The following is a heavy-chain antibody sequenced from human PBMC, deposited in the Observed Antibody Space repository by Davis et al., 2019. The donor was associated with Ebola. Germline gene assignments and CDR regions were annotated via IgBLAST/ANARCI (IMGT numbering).Heavy chain of an antibody. J-gene: IGHJ2*01. Sequence: SETLSLTCTVSGGSVSSGGHYWSWIRQPPGKGLEWIGDINYSGSTNYDPSLRSRVSISIDTSKNQFSLRLSSVTAADTAVYYCARDFYDSSGYLWYFDLWGRGTLVTVSS. CDR1: GGSVSSGGHY. CDR2: INYSGST. CDR3: ARDFYDSSGYLWYFDL. D-gene: IGHD3-22*01. V-gene: IGHV4-61*08.